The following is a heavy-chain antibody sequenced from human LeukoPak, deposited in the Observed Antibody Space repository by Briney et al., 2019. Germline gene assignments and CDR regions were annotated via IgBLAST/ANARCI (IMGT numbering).Heavy chain of an antibody. CDR3: ARDTVLGASGGAFDI. D-gene: IGHD4-17*01. Sequence: SETLSLTCTVSGGSISSYYWSWIRQPAGKGLEWIWRIYTSGSTNYNPSLKSRVTMSADTSKNQFSLKLSSVTAADTAVYYCARDTVLGASGGAFDIWGQGTMVTVSS. CDR2: IYTSGST. J-gene: IGHJ3*02. V-gene: IGHV4-4*07. CDR1: GGSISSYY.